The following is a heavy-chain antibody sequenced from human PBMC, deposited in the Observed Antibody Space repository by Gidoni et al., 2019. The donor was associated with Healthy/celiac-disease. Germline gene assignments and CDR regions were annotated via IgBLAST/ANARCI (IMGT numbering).Heavy chain of an antibody. J-gene: IGHJ3*02. CDR3: ARDRFARAGARDDAFDI. D-gene: IGHD1-26*01. V-gene: IGHV1-69*06. CDR1: GGPLSSYP. Sequence: QVQLVQSGAEVKKPGSSVKVSCKASGGPLSSYPISWVRQAPGQGLEWMGGIIPIFGTANYAQKFQGRVTITADKSTSTAYMELSSLRSEDTAVYYCARDRFARAGARDDAFDIWGQGTMVTVSS. CDR2: IIPIFGTA.